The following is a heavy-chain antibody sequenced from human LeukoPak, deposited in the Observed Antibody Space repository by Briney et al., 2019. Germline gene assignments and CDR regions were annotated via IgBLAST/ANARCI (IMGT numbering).Heavy chain of an antibody. CDR3: ARLGITSWFDP. J-gene: IGHJ5*02. CDR2: IYYSGST. CDR1: GGSISSSSYY. V-gene: IGHV4-39*01. D-gene: IGHD3-22*01. Sequence: SETLSLTCTVSGGSISSSSYYWGWIRQPPGKGLEWIGSIYYSGSTYYNPSLKSRVTISVDTSKNQFSLKLSSVTAADTAVYYCARLGITSWFDPWGQGTLVTVSS.